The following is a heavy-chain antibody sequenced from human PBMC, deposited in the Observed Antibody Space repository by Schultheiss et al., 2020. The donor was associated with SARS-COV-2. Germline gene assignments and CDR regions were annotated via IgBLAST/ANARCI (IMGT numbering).Heavy chain of an antibody. V-gene: IGHV3-7*01. CDR2: INRDGSEK. Sequence: GESLKISCAASGFTFSNYWMSWVRQTPGKGLEWVAKINRDGSEKHYVDSAKGRFTISRDNAKKSLFLQMSSLGDEDTAVYYCAKYVGYSFDYWGQGTLVTVSS. CDR1: GFTFSNYW. CDR3: AKYVGYSFDY. D-gene: IGHD1-1*01. J-gene: IGHJ4*02.